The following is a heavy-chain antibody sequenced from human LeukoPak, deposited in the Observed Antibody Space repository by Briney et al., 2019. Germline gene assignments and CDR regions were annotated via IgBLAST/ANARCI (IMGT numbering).Heavy chain of an antibody. D-gene: IGHD7-27*01. J-gene: IGHJ3*01. CDR1: GFTFSSYS. V-gene: IGHV3-48*02. CDR3: AREDDDWGPNTLDV. CDR2: INSGSGNM. Sequence: GGSLRLSCAASGFTFSSYSMNWARQAPGKGLEWVSYINSGSGNMYYPDSVKGRFTISRDNAKNSLYLQMDSLRDEDTAVYYCAREDDDWGPNTLDVWGQGTVVTVSS.